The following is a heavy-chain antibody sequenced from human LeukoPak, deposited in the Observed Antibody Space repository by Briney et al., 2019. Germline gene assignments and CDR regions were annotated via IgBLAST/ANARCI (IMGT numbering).Heavy chain of an antibody. J-gene: IGHJ3*02. D-gene: IGHD5-24*01. Sequence: GGSLRLSCAASGSTFSSYAMSWVRQAPGKGLEWVSAISGSGGSTYYADSVKGRFTISRDNSKNTLYLQMNSLRAEDTAVYYCAKGRDGYNDAFDIWGQGTMVTVSS. CDR2: ISGSGGST. CDR3: AKGRDGYNDAFDI. V-gene: IGHV3-23*01. CDR1: GSTFSSYA.